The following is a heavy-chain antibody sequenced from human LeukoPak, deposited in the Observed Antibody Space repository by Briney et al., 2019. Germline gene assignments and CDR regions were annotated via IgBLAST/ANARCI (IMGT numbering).Heavy chain of an antibody. J-gene: IGHJ4*02. CDR2: INHSGST. CDR1: GGSFSGYY. Sequence: SETLSLTCAVYGGSFSGYYWSWIRQPPGKGLEWIGEINHSGSTNYNPSLESRVTISVDTSKNQFSLKLSFVTAADTAVYYCARRPNSSSWLDYFDYWGQGTLVTVSS. CDR3: ARRPNSSSWLDYFDY. D-gene: IGHD6-13*01. V-gene: IGHV4-34*01.